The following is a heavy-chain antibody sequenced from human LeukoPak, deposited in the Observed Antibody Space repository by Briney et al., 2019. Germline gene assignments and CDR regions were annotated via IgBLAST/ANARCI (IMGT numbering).Heavy chain of an antibody. D-gene: IGHD3-16*02. CDR3: AREEHYRRYFAL. Sequence: GGSLRLSCAASGFTFSSYSMNWVRQAPGKGLEWVSSISSSSSYIYYADSVKGRFTISRDNAKNTLYLQMNTLRAEDTAVYFCAREEHYRRYFALWGRGTLVTVSS. J-gene: IGHJ2*01. CDR1: GFTFSSYS. CDR2: ISSSSSYI. V-gene: IGHV3-21*04.